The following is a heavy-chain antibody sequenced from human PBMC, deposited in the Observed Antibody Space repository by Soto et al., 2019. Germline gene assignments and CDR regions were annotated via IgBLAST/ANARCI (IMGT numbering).Heavy chain of an antibody. CDR1: GFTFSSYS. V-gene: IGHV3-48*02. CDR3: ARDRRAGRHYFDY. CDR2: ISSSGSPI. D-gene: IGHD6-19*01. Sequence: EVQLVESGGGLVQPGGSLRLSCAASGFTFSSYSLNWVRQAPGKGLEWVSYISSSGSPIYYADSVKGRFTVSRDNANKTLYVQMNSQRDEDTAGYYCARDRRAGRHYFDYGGQGTLVTVSS. J-gene: IGHJ4*02.